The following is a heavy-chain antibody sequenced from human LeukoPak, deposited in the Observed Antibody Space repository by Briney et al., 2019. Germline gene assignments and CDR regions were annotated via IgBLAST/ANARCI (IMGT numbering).Heavy chain of an antibody. D-gene: IGHD3-22*01. CDR1: GGSISSGSYY. Sequence: SETLSLTCTVSGGSISSGSYYWSGIRQPAGKGLEWIGRIYTSGSTNYNPSLKSRVIISVGTSKNQFSLKLSSVTAADTAVYYCARARDDYYDSSEDYWGQGTLVTVSS. J-gene: IGHJ4*02. CDR3: ARARDDYYDSSEDY. CDR2: IYTSGST. V-gene: IGHV4-61*02.